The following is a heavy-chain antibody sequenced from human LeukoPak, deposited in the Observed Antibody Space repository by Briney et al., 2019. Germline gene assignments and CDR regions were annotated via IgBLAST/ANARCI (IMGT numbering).Heavy chain of an antibody. V-gene: IGHV4-4*02. CDR1: GGSISGTNW. CDR2: ISLAGQT. D-gene: IGHD1-26*01. J-gene: IGHJ4*02. Sequence: PLGTLSLTCGVSGGSISGTNWWSWVRQPPGQGLEWIGEISLAGQTNYNPSLNGRVTMSLDKSSNQLSLHLTSVTAADTATYFCSRESGPFCPFGYCGQGTLVIVSS. CDR3: SRESGPFCPFGY.